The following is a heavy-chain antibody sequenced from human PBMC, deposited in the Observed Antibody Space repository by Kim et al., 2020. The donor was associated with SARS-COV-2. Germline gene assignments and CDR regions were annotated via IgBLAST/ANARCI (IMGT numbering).Heavy chain of an antibody. CDR1: GFTFSSYW. CDR3: ARAPSIAVAADFDY. CDR2: INSDGSST. D-gene: IGHD6-19*01. Sequence: GGSLRLSCAASGFTFSSYWMHWVRQAPGKGLVWVSRINSDGSSTSYADSVKGRFTISRDNAKNTLYLQMNSLRAEDTAVYYCARAPSIAVAADFDYWGQGTLVTVSS. V-gene: IGHV3-74*01. J-gene: IGHJ4*02.